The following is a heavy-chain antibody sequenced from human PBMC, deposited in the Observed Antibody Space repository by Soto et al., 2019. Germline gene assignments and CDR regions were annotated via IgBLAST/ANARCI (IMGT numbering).Heavy chain of an antibody. CDR3: TTWLTAPSAY. J-gene: IGHJ4*02. D-gene: IGHD2-21*02. CDR2: SSDRRTGNT. CDR1: GFTFSSYT. V-gene: IGHV3-23*01. Sequence: PGGSLRLSYAASGFTFSSYTLNWLRRAPGKGLEWVATSSDRRTGNTHYSDSVRGRFTLSRDYSRNILFLQMDSLRADDTALYYCTTWLTAPSAYWGRGTQVTVSS.